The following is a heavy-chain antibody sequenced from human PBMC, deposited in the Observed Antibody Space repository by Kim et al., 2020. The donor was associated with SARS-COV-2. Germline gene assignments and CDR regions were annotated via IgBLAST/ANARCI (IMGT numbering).Heavy chain of an antibody. CDR2: IINSGIDT. Sequence: IINSGIDTYHSDSVKGRFTISRDNSKNTVYLQMNSLRAEYTAIYYCAKGKLPSCSDVLCYPFDSWGQGSLVTVSS. V-gene: IGHV3-23*01. D-gene: IGHD2-15*01. J-gene: IGHJ4*02. CDR3: AKGKLPSCSDVLCYPFDS.